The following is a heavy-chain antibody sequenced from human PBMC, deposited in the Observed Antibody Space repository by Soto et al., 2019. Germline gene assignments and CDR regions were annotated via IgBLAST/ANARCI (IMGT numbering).Heavy chain of an antibody. Sequence: QVQLVQSGAEVKKAGSSVKVSCKASGGTFSRHAFSLVRQAPGQGLEWMGGIIPIFGTANYAQKFQGRVTITADESTSTAYMELSRLRSEDTAVYYCARLPVADLYRDYWGQGTLVTVSS. J-gene: IGHJ4*02. V-gene: IGHV1-69*12. CDR1: GGTFSRHA. CDR2: IIPIFGTA. CDR3: ARLPVADLYRDY. D-gene: IGHD6-19*01.